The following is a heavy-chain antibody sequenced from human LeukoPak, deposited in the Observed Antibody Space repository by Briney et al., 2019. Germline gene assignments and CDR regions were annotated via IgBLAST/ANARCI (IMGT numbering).Heavy chain of an antibody. J-gene: IGHJ4*02. CDR2: INHSGSI. Sequence: SETLSLTCAVYGGSYSGYYWSWIRQPPGKGLEWIGEINHSGSINYNPSLKSRVTISIDTSKNQFSLKLSSVTAADTAVYYCARFNYYDSRGLDYWGQGTLVTVSS. CDR1: GGSYSGYY. V-gene: IGHV4-34*01. D-gene: IGHD3-22*01. CDR3: ARFNYYDSRGLDY.